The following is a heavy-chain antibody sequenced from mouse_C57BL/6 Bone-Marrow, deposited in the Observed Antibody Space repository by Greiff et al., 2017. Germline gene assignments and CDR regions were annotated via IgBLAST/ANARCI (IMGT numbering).Heavy chain of an antibody. D-gene: IGHD1-1*01. CDR2: IHPNSGST. J-gene: IGHJ3*01. CDR3: ARKEYYYGPAWFAY. CDR1: GYTFTSYW. Sequence: QVQLQQPGAELVKPGASVKLSCKASGYTFTSYWMHWVKQRPGQGLEWIGMIHPNSGSTNYNEKFKSKATLTVDKSSSTAYMQLSSLTSEDSAVYYCARKEYYYGPAWFAYWGQGTLVTVSA. V-gene: IGHV1-64*01.